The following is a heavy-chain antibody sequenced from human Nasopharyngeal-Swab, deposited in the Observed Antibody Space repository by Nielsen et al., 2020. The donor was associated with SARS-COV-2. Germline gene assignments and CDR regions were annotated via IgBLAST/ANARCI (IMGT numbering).Heavy chain of an antibody. CDR2: IYPDDSDT. V-gene: IGHV5-51*01. J-gene: IGHJ6*02. CDR3: VRPEGVATSFKYYFQYGMDV. Sequence: GESLKISCKGSGYSFTNFWIAWVRQMPGKGLEWMGIIYPDDSDTRYSPSFQGRISISADTSISTAFLHWSSLKASDTAMYYCVRPEGVATSFKYYFQYGMDVWGQGTMVTVPS. CDR1: GYSFTNFW. D-gene: IGHD5-12*01.